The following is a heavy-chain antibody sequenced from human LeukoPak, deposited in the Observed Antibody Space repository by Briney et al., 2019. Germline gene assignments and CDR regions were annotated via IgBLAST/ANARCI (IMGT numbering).Heavy chain of an antibody. J-gene: IGHJ3*02. V-gene: IGHV1-18*01. CDR1: GYTFTSYG. CDR3: ARDTSVLEWLLYGAFDI. D-gene: IGHD3-3*01. CDR2: ISAYNGNT. Sequence: ASVTVSCKASGYTFTSYGISWVRQAPGQGLEWMGWISAYNGNTNYAQKLQGRVTMTTDTSTSTAYMELRSLRSDDTAVYYCARDTSVLEWLLYGAFDIWGQGTMVTVSS.